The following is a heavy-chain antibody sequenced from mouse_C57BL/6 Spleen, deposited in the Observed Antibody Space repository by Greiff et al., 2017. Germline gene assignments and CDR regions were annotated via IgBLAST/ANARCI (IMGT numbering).Heavy chain of an antibody. D-gene: IGHD1-1*01. CDR1: GYAFSSYW. CDR3: ARETTVVAKRYFDV. Sequence: QVQLQQSGAELVKPGASVKISCKASGYAFSSYWMNWVKQRPGKGLEWIGQIYPGDGDTNYNGKFKGKATLTADKSSSTAYMQLSSLTSEDSAVYFCARETTVVAKRYFDVWGTGTTVTVSS. CDR2: IYPGDGDT. J-gene: IGHJ1*03. V-gene: IGHV1-80*01.